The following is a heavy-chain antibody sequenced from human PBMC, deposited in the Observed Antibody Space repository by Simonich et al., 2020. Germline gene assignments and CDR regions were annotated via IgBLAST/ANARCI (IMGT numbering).Heavy chain of an antibody. CDR2: IYYSVST. Sequence: QLQLQESGPGLVKPSETLSLTCTVSGGSISSSSYYWGWIRQPPGKGLEWIGSIYYSVSTYYNPSLKSRVTISVDTSKNQFSLKLSSVTAADTAVYYCARRPRLTNFADAFDIWGQGTMVTVSS. CDR3: ARRPRLTNFADAFDI. CDR1: GGSISSSSYY. J-gene: IGHJ3*02. D-gene: IGHD4-4*01. V-gene: IGHV4-39*01.